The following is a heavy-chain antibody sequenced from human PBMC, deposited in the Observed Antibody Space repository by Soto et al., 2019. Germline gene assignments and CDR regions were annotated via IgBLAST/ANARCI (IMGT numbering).Heavy chain of an antibody. D-gene: IGHD1-7*01. V-gene: IGHV3-15*01. CDR2: VRSRADGGTT. CDR3: RRDWDYPVL. J-gene: IGHJ4*02. CDR1: GFTFANAW. Sequence: GGSLRLSCAASGFTFANAWMSWVRQAPGKGLEWVGRVRSRADGGTTDYAAPVKGRFTISRDDSENTLYLQMNSLKIDDTAVYYCRRDWDYPVLWGQGTLVTVSS.